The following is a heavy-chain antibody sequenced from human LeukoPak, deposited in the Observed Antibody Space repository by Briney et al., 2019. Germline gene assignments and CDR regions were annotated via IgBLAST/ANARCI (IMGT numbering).Heavy chain of an antibody. CDR3: ARHEGDFWSGPNWFDP. D-gene: IGHD3-3*01. J-gene: IGHJ5*02. CDR1: GYSFTSYW. V-gene: IGHV5-51*01. CDR2: IYPGDSDT. Sequence: GESLKISCKGSGYSFTSYWISWVRQMPGKGLEWMGIIYPGDSDTRYSPSFQGQVTISADKSINTAYLQWNSLRASDTAIYYCARHEGDFWSGPNWFDPWGQGTLVTVSS.